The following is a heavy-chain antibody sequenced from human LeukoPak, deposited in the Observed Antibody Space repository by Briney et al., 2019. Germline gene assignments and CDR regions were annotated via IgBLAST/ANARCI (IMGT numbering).Heavy chain of an antibody. J-gene: IGHJ4*02. CDR3: ARLAEMATTYYFDY. CDR1: GFTFSSYW. V-gene: IGHV3-7*01. D-gene: IGHD5-24*01. Sequence: PGGSLRLSCAASGFTFSSYWMSWVRQAPGKGLEWVANIKQDGSEKYYVDSVKGRFTISRDNAKNSLYLQMNSLRAEDTAVYSCARLAEMATTYYFDYWGQGTLVAVSS. CDR2: IKQDGSEK.